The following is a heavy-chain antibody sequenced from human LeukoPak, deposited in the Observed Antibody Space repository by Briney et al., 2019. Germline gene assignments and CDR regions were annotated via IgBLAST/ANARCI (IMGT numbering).Heavy chain of an antibody. D-gene: IGHD6-13*01. CDR2: ISSSSSTI. V-gene: IGHV3-48*04. J-gene: IGHJ4*02. CDR1: GFTFSSYS. CDR3: ARELGAAGTGDY. Sequence: GSLRLSCAASGFTFSSYSMNWVRQALGKGLEWVSYISSSSSTIYYADSVKGRFTISRDNAKNSLYLQMNSLRAEDTAVYYCARELGAAGTGDYWGQGILVTVSS.